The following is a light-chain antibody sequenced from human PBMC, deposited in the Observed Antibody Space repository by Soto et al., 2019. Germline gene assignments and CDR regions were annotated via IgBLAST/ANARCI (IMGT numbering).Light chain of an antibody. CDR1: SSDVGDYNY. Sequence: QSALTQPPSASGSPGQSVAISCTGTSSDVGDYNYVSWYQQHPGKAPKLMIYEVNKRPSGVPDRFSGSKSSNTASLTVSGLQAEDEADYYCSSYAGSSNVFGTGTKVTVL. V-gene: IGLV2-8*01. CDR2: EVN. CDR3: SSYAGSSNV. J-gene: IGLJ1*01.